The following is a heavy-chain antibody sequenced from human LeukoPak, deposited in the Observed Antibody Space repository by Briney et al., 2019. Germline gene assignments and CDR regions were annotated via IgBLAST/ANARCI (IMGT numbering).Heavy chain of an antibody. Sequence: SDTLSLTCTVSGGSISSHYWSWIRQPPGKGLEWIGCIYYSGNTNYNPSLKSRVTISLDTSKNQFSLKLSAVTAADTAVYYCARWTTVATANWFDPWGQGTLVTVSS. J-gene: IGHJ5*02. CDR1: GGSISSHY. CDR3: ARWTTVATANWFDP. D-gene: IGHD4-17*01. V-gene: IGHV4-59*07. CDR2: IYYSGNT.